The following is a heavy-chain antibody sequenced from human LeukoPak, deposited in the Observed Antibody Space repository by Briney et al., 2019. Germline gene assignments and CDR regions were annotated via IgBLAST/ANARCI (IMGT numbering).Heavy chain of an antibody. CDR3: VRRGVVIRVVLDGFHKGAYYFDS. V-gene: IGHV3-23*01. Sequence: GTLSLTCAVSGVTLSNYDRSWVRQAPGKGLEWVGGISCSGGRTNYADSVKGVIIIFSDNPKNTLHLQIYSLRSENTAEYCCVRRGVVIRVVLDGFHKGAYYFDSWGQGTLVTVSS. CDR1: GVTLSNYD. J-gene: IGHJ4*02. CDR2: ISCSGGRT. D-gene: IGHD3/OR15-3a*01.